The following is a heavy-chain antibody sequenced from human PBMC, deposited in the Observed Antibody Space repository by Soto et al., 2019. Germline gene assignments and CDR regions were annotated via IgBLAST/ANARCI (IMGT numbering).Heavy chain of an antibody. Sequence: LRLSCAASGFTFSSYWMHWVRQAPGKGLVWVSRINSDGSSTSYADSVKGRFTISRDNAKNTLYLQMNSLRAEDTAVYYCARRRQQRGAFDIWGQGTMVTVSS. CDR1: GFTFSSYW. CDR3: ARRRQQRGAFDI. V-gene: IGHV3-74*01. D-gene: IGHD1-1*01. J-gene: IGHJ3*02. CDR2: INSDGSST.